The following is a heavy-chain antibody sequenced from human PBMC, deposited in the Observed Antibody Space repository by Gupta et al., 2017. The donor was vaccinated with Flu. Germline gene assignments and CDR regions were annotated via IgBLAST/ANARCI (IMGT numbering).Heavy chain of an antibody. CDR3: ARDYYGSGSYGWFDP. J-gene: IGHJ5*02. CDR2: MSGSKSYK. CDR1: GFTFSDYY. D-gene: IGHD3-10*01. V-gene: IGHV3-11*05. Sequence: QVQLVESGGDLVNPGGSLSLSCAASGFTFSDYYMSWIRQAPGKGLEWISYMSGSKSYKNYADTVKGRFTISRDNTKNSLYLQMNSLTPEDTAVYYCARDYYGSGSYGWFDPWGPGTLVTVAS.